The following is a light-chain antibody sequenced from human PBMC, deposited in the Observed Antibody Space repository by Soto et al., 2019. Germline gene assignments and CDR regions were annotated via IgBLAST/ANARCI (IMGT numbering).Light chain of an antibody. V-gene: IGKV3-20*01. CDR3: QQYGISPYT. J-gene: IGKJ2*01. CDR1: QSVRSNY. CDR2: GAS. Sequence: EIVLTQSPGTLSFSPGEWAALSYSSSQSVRSNYLAWYQQKPGQAPRLLIYGASSRATGIPERFSGSGSGTDFTLIISRLEPEDFAVYYCQQYGISPYTFGQGAKLVIK.